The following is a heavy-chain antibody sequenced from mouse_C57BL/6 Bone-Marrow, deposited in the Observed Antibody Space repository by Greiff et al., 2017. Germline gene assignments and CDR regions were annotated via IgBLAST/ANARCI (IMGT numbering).Heavy chain of an antibody. D-gene: IGHD1-1*01. CDR1: GYTFTDYE. CDR3: TRWYDGSSYEARDY. Sequence: QVQLKESGAELVRPGASVTLSCKASGYTFTDYEMHWVKQTPVHGLEWIGAIDPEPGGTASNQKFKGKAILTAEKSSSTAYMGLRSLTSEDSAVYYGTRWYDGSSYEARDYWGQGTSGTVSS. J-gene: IGHJ4*01. V-gene: IGHV1-15*01. CDR2: IDPEPGGT.